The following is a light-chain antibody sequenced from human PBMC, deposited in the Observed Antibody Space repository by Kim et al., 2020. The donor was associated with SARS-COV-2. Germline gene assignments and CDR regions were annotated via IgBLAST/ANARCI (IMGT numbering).Light chain of an antibody. CDR1: KLGDKY. Sequence: SYELTQPPSVSVSPGQTARIPCSGDKLGDKYACWYQQKPGQSPVLVIYQNTKRPSGIPERFSGSNSGNTATLTISGTQAMDEADYYCQTWDSSTAVFGTGTKVTVL. CDR3: QTWDSSTAV. J-gene: IGLJ1*01. CDR2: QNT. V-gene: IGLV3-1*01.